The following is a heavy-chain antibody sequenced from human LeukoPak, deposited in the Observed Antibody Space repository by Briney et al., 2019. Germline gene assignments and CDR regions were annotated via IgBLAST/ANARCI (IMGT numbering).Heavy chain of an antibody. D-gene: IGHD1-20*01. J-gene: IGHJ3*02. CDR2: ISYDGSNE. CDR1: GFTFSSYA. CDR3: ARSITGTTGSPVDI. Sequence: TGGSLRLSCAASGFTFSSYAMHWVRQAPGKGLEWVAVISYDGSNEYYADSVKGRFTISRDNSKNTLYLQMNSLRAEDTAVYYCARSITGTTGSPVDIWGQGTMVTVSS. V-gene: IGHV3-30*04.